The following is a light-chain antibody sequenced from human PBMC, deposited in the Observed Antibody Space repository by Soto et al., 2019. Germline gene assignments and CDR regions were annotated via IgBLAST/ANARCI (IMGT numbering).Light chain of an antibody. CDR1: QSISSW. Sequence: DIQMTQSPSTLSASVGDRVTITCRASQSISSWLAWYQQKPGKAPKLLIYKTSSLESGVTARFSGRGSGTEFTLTISSLQPDDFATYCCQQSFTFGPGTKVDIK. CDR3: QQSFT. V-gene: IGKV1-5*03. CDR2: KTS. J-gene: IGKJ3*01.